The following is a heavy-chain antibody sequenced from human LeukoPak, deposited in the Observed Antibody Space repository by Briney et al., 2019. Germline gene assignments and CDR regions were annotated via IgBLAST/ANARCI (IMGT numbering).Heavy chain of an antibody. V-gene: IGHV4-30-4*01. Sequence: SQTLSLTCTVSGGSISSGDYYWSWIRQPPGKGLEWIGYIYYSGSTYYNPSLKSRVTISVDTSKNQFSLKLSSVTAADTAVYYCARMFIPFTMTLNWGQGTLVTVSS. D-gene: IGHD3-22*01. J-gene: IGHJ4*02. CDR1: GGSISSGDYY. CDR2: IYYSGST. CDR3: ARMFIPFTMTLN.